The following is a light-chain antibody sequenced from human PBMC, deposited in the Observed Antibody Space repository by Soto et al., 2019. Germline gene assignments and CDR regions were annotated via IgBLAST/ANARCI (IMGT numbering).Light chain of an antibody. CDR2: DAS. CDR3: QQRGSWIT. V-gene: IGKV3-11*01. J-gene: IGKJ5*01. CDR1: QSVSTY. Sequence: EIVLTQSPATLSLSPGERATLSCRASQSVSTYLAWYQQRPGLAPRLLIYDASNRATGIPARFSDSGSGTDFTLTISSLEPEDFAVYYCQQRGSWITFGQGTRLEIK.